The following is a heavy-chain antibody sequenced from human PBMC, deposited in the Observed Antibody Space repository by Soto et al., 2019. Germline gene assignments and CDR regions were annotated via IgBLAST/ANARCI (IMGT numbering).Heavy chain of an antibody. CDR1: GYTFTSYA. D-gene: IGHD1-26*01. CDR3: ARDRRIVGATIDAFDI. V-gene: IGHV1-3*01. Sequence: ASVKVSCKASGYTFTSYAMHWVRQAPGQRPEWMGWINAGNGNTKYSQKFQGRVTITRDTSASTVYMELSSLRSEDTAVYCCARDRRIVGATIDAFDIWGQGTMVTVSS. J-gene: IGHJ3*02. CDR2: INAGNGNT.